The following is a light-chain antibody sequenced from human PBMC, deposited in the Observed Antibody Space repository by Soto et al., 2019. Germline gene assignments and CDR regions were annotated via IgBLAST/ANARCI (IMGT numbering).Light chain of an antibody. V-gene: IGKV1-9*01. CDR3: QQLKTYQVT. CDR2: AAS. J-gene: IGKJ3*01. Sequence: IQLTQSPSSLSASVGDRVTITCRASQGITSYLAWYQQKPGKAPKLLIYAASTLQSGVPSRFSGSGSVTDFTLTISSFQPEDFATYFCQQLKTYQVTFGPGTKVDIK. CDR1: QGITSY.